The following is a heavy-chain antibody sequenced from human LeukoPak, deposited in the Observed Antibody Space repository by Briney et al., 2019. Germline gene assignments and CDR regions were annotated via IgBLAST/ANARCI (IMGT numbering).Heavy chain of an antibody. V-gene: IGHV3-30-3*01. CDR3: ARWVDYPNRSYFDY. D-gene: IGHD4-11*01. J-gene: IGHJ4*02. CDR2: ISYDGCNK. CDR1: GFTFSSYA. Sequence: GGSLRVSCAASGFTFSSYAMHWVRQAPGKGLEWVAVISYDGCNKYYADSVKGRFTISRDNSKNTLYLQMTSLRAEDTAVYYCARWVDYPNRSYFDYWGQGTLVTVSS.